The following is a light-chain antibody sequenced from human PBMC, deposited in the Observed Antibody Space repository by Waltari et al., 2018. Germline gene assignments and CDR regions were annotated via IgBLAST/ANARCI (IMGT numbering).Light chain of an antibody. J-gene: IGKJ4*01. Sequence: EVVLTQSPATLSLSPGERATLSCRASQSISTYLAWYQQKAGQAPRLLIYGSSNRATGVPARFSGSGSGTDFTLTISNVEPEDFAVYYCQQRSIWLTFGGGTKV. CDR1: QSISTY. CDR2: GSS. CDR3: QQRSIWLT. V-gene: IGKV3-11*01.